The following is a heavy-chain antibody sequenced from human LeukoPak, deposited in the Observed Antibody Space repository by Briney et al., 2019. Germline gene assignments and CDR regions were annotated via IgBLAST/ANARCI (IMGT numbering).Heavy chain of an antibody. V-gene: IGHV4-34*01. CDR2: INHSGST. CDR3: ARVVTAANYYYYYGMDV. Sequence: SETLSLTCAVYGGSFSGYYWSWIRQPPGKGLEWIGEINHSGSTNYNPSLKSRVTISVDRSKNQFSLKLSSVTAADTAVYYCARVVTAANYYYYYGMDVWGQGTTVTVSS. J-gene: IGHJ6*02. D-gene: IGHD3-10*01. CDR1: GGSFSGYY.